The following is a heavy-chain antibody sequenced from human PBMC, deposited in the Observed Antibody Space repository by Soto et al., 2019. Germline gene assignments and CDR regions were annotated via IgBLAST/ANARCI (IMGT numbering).Heavy chain of an antibody. D-gene: IGHD6-6*01. V-gene: IGHV1-3*01. CDR2: INADNGNT. Sequence: ASVKASCKASGYTFTNYAIHWVRQAPGQRLEWMGWINADNGNTKYSRKFQGRVTITTDTSASTAYMELSSLRSEDTAVYYCARDPREYRSSSGWFDPWGQGTLVTVSS. CDR3: ARDPREYRSSSGWFDP. CDR1: GYTFTNYA. J-gene: IGHJ5*02.